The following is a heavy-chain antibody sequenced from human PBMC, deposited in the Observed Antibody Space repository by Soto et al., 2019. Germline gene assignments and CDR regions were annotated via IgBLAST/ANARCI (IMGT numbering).Heavy chain of an antibody. D-gene: IGHD6-6*01. CDR3: ARDQYQRGRSASSSSSFYYYYYGMEI. CDR2: ISYDGSNK. J-gene: IGHJ6*02. V-gene: IGHV3-30-3*01. Sequence: GGSLRLSCAASGFTFSSYAMHWVRQAPGKGLEWVAVISYDGSNKYYADSVKGRFTISRDNSKITLYLQMNSLRAEDTAVYYCARDQYQRGRSASSSSSFYYYYYGMEIWDQETTV. CDR1: GFTFSSYA.